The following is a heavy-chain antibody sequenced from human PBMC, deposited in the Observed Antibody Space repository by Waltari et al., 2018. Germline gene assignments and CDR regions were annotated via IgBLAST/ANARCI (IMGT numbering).Heavy chain of an antibody. D-gene: IGHD1-1*01. Sequence: EVQLLESGGGFAQPGGSLRLSCEASGFTFSRTDMTWVRQAPGKGLEWVSRIYSGGSTNYADSVKGRFTVSRDNSKNTLYLQMSNLRGEDTAVYYCAKGGDTGTYGFFDFWGQGTLVSVSS. J-gene: IGHJ4*02. V-gene: IGHV3-23*03. CDR1: GFTFSRTD. CDR2: RIYSGGST. CDR3: AKGGDTGTYGFFDF.